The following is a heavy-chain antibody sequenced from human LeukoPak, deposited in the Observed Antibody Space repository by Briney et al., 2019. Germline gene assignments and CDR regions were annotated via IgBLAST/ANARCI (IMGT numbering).Heavy chain of an antibody. D-gene: IGHD3-16*01. CDR3: ARETSQKGAHYMDV. CDR1: GGSISSYY. Sequence: SETLSLTCTVSGGSISSYYWSWIRQPPGKGLERIGYIYYSGSTNYNPSLKSRVTISVDTSKNQFSLKLSSVTAADTAVYYCARETSQKGAHYMDVWGQGTLVTVSS. CDR2: IYYSGST. V-gene: IGHV4-59*01. J-gene: IGHJ4*02.